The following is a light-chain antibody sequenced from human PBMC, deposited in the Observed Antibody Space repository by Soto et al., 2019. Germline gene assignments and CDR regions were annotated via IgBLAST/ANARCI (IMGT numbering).Light chain of an antibody. Sequence: QSALTQPASVSGSPGQSITISCTGTSSDVGGYDLVSWYQQHPGKAPKLMIFEVSNRPSGVSNRFSGSKSGNTASLTISGLQAEDEADYYCSSYTRSSTRVFGTGTKLTVL. J-gene: IGLJ1*01. CDR1: SSDVGGYDL. CDR2: EVS. V-gene: IGLV2-14*02. CDR3: SSYTRSSTRV.